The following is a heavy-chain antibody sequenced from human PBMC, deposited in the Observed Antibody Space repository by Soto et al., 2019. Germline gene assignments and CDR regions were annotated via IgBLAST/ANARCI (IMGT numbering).Heavy chain of an antibody. V-gene: IGHV4-31*03. CDR1: GGSISSGGYY. Sequence: SETLSLTCTVSGGSISSGGYYWSWIRQHPGKGLEWIGYIYYSGSTYYNPSLKSRVTISVDTSKNQFSLKLSSVTAADTAVYYCARDRDSSGYTLDYWGQGXLVTVYS. CDR2: IYYSGST. J-gene: IGHJ4*02. CDR3: ARDRDSSGYTLDY. D-gene: IGHD3-22*01.